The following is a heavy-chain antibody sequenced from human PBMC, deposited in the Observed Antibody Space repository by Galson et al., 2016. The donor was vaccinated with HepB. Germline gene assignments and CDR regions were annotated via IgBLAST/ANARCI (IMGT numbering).Heavy chain of an antibody. CDR1: GFTFSSHA. V-gene: IGHV3-23*01. CDR2: ISGGGGSS. J-gene: IGHJ4*02. CDR3: ARSQSHISGIAEYYFNF. Sequence: SLRLSCAASGFTFSSHAMTWVRQAPGKGLEWVSGISGGGGSSYYDHSVKGRFTISRDKSKDTLYLQMNSLRPEDTALYFCARSQSHISGIAEYYFNFWGQGTLVTVSS. D-gene: IGHD1-20*01.